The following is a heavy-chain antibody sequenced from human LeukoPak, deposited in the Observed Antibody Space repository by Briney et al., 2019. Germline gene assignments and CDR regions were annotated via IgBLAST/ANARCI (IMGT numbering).Heavy chain of an antibody. CDR3: ARYISSGLDY. CDR2: IYYTGSN. CDR1: GGSISGYY. Sequence: PSETLSLTCTVSGGSISGYYWSWLRQPPGKGLEWISHIYYTGSNSYNPSLKSRVTISVDTSKNQFSLKLSYVNAADTAVYYCARYISSGLDYWGQGTLVTVSS. D-gene: IGHD6-6*01. V-gene: IGHV4-59*08. J-gene: IGHJ4*02.